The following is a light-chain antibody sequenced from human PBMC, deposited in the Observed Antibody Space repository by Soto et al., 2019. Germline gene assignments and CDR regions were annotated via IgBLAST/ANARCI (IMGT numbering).Light chain of an antibody. Sequence: QSVLTQPPSVSGTPGQRVSISCSGSRSNIGINDVDWYHQLPGTAPKVLIYANNQRPSGVPDRFSGSKSGTSASLAINGLQSDDEAHYYCQACDDSLSGLVFGGGTKLTVL. V-gene: IGLV1-44*01. CDR2: ANN. J-gene: IGLJ2*01. CDR1: RSNIGIND. CDR3: QACDDSLSGLV.